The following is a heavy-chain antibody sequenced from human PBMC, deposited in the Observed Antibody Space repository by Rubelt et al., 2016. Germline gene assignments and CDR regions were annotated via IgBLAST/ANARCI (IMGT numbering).Heavy chain of an antibody. D-gene: IGHD6-13*01. CDR1: GHSISSGYF. V-gene: IGHV4-38-2*02. CDR3: ARPGQQLVGGSFDY. J-gene: IGHJ4*02. Sequence: QVQLQESGPGLVKASETLSLTCTVSGHSISSGYFWGWIRQSPGKGLEWIGYIYYSGSAYYNPSLKSRVTISVDMSKNQFSLKVTSVTDEETAVYYCARPGQQLVGGSFDYWGQGTLVTVSS. CDR2: IYYSGSA.